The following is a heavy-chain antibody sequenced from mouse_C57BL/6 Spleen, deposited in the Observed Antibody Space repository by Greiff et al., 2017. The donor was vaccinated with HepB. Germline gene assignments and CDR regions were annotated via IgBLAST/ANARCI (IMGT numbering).Heavy chain of an antibody. V-gene: IGHV5-12*01. Sequence: EVKLVESGGGLVQPGGSLKLSCAASGFTFSDYYMYWVRQTPEKRLEWVAYISNGGGSTYYPDTVKGRFTISRDNAKNTLYLQMSRLTSEDTAMYYCARHDGSSWFAYWGQGTLVTVSA. CDR3: ARHDGSSWFAY. D-gene: IGHD2-3*01. J-gene: IGHJ3*01. CDR1: GFTFSDYY. CDR2: ISNGGGST.